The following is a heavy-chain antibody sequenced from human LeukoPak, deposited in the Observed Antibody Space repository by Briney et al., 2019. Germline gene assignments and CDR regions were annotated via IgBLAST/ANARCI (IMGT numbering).Heavy chain of an antibody. J-gene: IGHJ6*04. CDR1: GGTFSSYA. Sequence: GASAKVSCKASGGTFSSYAISWVRQAPGQGLEWMGGIVPIFGTANYAQKFQGRVTITADESTSTAYMELSSLRSEDTAVYYCAREKGFGENYYYYGMDVWGKGTTVTVSS. D-gene: IGHD3-10*01. CDR2: IVPIFGTA. V-gene: IGHV1-69*13. CDR3: AREKGFGENYYYYGMDV.